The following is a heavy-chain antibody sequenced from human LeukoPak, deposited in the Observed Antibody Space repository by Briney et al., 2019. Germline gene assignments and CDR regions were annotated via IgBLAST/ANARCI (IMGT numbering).Heavy chain of an antibody. CDR1: GFTFSSYG. CDR3: GRGDNHFDSSGHYYYLDY. J-gene: IGHJ4*02. D-gene: IGHD3-22*01. Sequence: GGSLRLSCAASGFTFSSYGMHWVRQAPGEGLEWVAVIWYDGRDQYYADSVKGRFTISRDNSKNTLYLQMNSLRAEDTAVYYCGRGDNHFDSSGHYYYLDYWGQGTLVTVSS. CDR2: IWYDGRDQ. V-gene: IGHV3-33*01.